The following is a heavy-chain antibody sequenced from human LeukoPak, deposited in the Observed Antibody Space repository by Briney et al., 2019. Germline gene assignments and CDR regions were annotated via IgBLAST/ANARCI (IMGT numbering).Heavy chain of an antibody. CDR3: AKDQSHYYDSSGYYYYYGMDV. J-gene: IGHJ6*02. Sequence: PGGSLRLSCAASGFSFSDHYMDWVRQAPGKGLEWVSAISGSGGSTYYADSVKGRFTISRDNSKNTLYLQMNSLRAEDTAVYYCAKDQSHYYDSSGYYYYYGMDVWGQGTTVTVSS. V-gene: IGHV3-23*01. CDR2: ISGSGGST. D-gene: IGHD3-22*01. CDR1: GFSFSDHY.